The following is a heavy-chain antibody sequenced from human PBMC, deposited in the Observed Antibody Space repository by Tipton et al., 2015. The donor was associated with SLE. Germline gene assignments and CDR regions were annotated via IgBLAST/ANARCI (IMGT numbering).Heavy chain of an antibody. CDR3: ARGHMVRA. D-gene: IGHD3-10*01. V-gene: IGHV4-34*01. J-gene: IGHJ4*02. CDR2: INHSGST. CDR1: GGSFSGYY. Sequence: LRLSCAVYGGSFSGYYWSWIRQPPGKGLEWIGEINHSGSTDYNPSLKSRVTISVDTSKNQFSLKLSSVTAADTAVYYCARGHMVRAWGQGTLVTVSS.